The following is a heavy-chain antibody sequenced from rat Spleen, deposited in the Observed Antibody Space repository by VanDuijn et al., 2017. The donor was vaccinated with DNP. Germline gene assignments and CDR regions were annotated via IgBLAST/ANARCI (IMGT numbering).Heavy chain of an antibody. J-gene: IGHJ3*01. V-gene: IGHV5-7*01. D-gene: IGHD1-11*01. Sequence: EVQLVESGGGLVQPGRSLKLSCAASGFTFSDYYMAWVRQAPTRGLEWVAYIGSDGYAPYYGDSVKGRFTISRDNAKSTLYLQMDSLRSEDTATYYCATHGGLNWFVHWGQGTLVTVSS. CDR2: IGSDGYAP. CDR3: ATHGGLNWFVH. CDR1: GFTFSDYY.